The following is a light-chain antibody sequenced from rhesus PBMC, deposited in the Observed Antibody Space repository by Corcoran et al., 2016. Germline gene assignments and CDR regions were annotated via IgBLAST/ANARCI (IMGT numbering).Light chain of an antibody. J-gene: IGKJ4*01. Sequence: DIQMTQSPSSLSASVGDTVTIRCRASQRVMNWLSWYQQKPGKAPKLLIYRASQLQSGVPSRFSGGGSGTVFTLTISSLQSEDFATDFCQQYIRGPLTFGGGTKVDLK. CDR1: QRVMNW. CDR2: RAS. V-gene: IGKV1-22*01. CDR3: QQYIRGPLT.